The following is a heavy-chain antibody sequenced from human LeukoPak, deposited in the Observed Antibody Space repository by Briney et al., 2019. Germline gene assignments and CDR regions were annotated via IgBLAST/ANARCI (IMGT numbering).Heavy chain of an antibody. V-gene: IGHV3-21*04. CDR3: AKLKSGHYTSGFDAFDI. Sequence: PGGSLRLSCVSFGSSLDDDHMNWMNWVRQAPGKGLEWVSSISSGSTFIYYGESVKGRFTVSRDNSKSSLYLQMNSLRTDDTALYYCAKLKSGHYTSGFDAFDIWGQGTMVTVSS. CDR1: GSSLDDDH. D-gene: IGHD3-10*01. CDR2: ISSGSTFI. J-gene: IGHJ3*02.